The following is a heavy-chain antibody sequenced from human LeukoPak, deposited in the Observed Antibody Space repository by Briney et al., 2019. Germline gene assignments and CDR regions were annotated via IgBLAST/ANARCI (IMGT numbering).Heavy chain of an antibody. D-gene: IGHD1-26*01. CDR3: ATVLSGATHYGMDV. V-gene: IGHV1-2*02. CDR1: GYTFTGFY. Sequence: ASVKVSCKASGYTFTGFYMHWVRQAPGQGLEWMGWINPNSGGTNYAQKFQGRVTMTRDTSISTAYMELSRLRSDDTAVYYCATVLSGATHYGMDVWGQGTTVTVSS. CDR2: INPNSGGT. J-gene: IGHJ6*02.